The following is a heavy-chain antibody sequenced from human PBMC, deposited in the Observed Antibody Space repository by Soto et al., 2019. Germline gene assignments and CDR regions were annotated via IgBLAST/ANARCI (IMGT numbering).Heavy chain of an antibody. V-gene: IGHV1-69*13. Sequence: GASVKVSCKASGGTFSSYAISWVRQAPGQGLEWMGGIIPIFGTANYAQKFQGRVTITADESTSTAYMELSSLRSEDTAVYYCAREIAAAGIWWFDPWGQGTLVTVSS. CDR3: AREIAAAGIWWFDP. D-gene: IGHD6-13*01. CDR2: IIPIFGTA. J-gene: IGHJ5*02. CDR1: GGTFSSYA.